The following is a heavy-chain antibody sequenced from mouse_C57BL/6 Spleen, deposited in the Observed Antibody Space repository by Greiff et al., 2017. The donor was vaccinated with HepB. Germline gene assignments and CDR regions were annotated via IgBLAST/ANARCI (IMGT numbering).Heavy chain of an antibody. CDR3: TRSIFAY. CDR2: IDPETGGT. Sequence: VQVVESGAELVRPGASVTLSCKASGYTFTDYEMHWVKQTPVHGLEWIGAIDPETGGTAYNQKFKGKAILTADKSSSTAYMELRSLTSEDSAVYYCTRSIFAYWGQGTLVTVSA. J-gene: IGHJ3*01. V-gene: IGHV1-15*01. CDR1: GYTFTDYE.